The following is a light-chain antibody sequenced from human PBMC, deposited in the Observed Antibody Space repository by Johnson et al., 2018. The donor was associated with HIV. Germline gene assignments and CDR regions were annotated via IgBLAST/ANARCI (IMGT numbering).Light chain of an antibody. V-gene: IGLV1-51*02. J-gene: IGLJ1*01. CDR1: IANIGNNY. CDR2: EHN. CDR3: GAWDTSLSALYV. Sequence: QSVLTQPPSVSAAPGQRVTISCSGGIANIGNNYVSWYQQLPGTAPKLLIYEHNKRPSGIPDRFSGSKSGTSANLGITGLQPGDEADYYCGAWDTSLSALYVFGTGTKVTVL.